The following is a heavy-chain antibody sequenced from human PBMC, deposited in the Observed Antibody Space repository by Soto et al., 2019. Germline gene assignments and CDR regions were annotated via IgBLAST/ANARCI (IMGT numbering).Heavy chain of an antibody. J-gene: IGHJ4*02. CDR2: LYFGGTP. V-gene: IGHV4-59*08. Sequence: QVQLQESGAGLVKPSETLSLTCTVSGGSISPYYWSWIREPPGKGLGWIGYLYFGGTPKYNPSLKSRVSTAVDTSKNQFSLKLTSVTAPDTAVYYCARLGGFFQALDSCGQGTLVTVSS. CDR1: GGSISPYY. CDR3: ARLGGFFQALDS. D-gene: IGHD2-15*01.